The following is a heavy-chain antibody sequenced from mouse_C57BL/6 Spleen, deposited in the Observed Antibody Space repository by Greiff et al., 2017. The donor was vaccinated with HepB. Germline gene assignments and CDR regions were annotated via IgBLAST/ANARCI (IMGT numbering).Heavy chain of an antibody. CDR3: VRWDYYGRN. V-gene: IGHV1-69*01. D-gene: IGHD1-1*01. CDR1: GYTFTSYW. CDR2: IDPSDSYT. Sequence: QVQLQQSGAELVMPGASVKLSCKASGYTFTSYWMHWVKQRPGQGLEWIGEIDPSDSYTNYNQKFKGKSTLTVDKSSSTAYMQLSSLTSEDSAVYYCVRWDYYGRNWGQGTTLTVSS. J-gene: IGHJ2*01.